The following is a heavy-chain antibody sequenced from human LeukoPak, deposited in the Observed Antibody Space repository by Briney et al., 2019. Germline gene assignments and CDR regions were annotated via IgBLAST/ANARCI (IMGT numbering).Heavy chain of an antibody. CDR2: IYSGGGT. CDR1: GFTVSSSY. Sequence: GGSLRLSCEASGFTVSSSYMSWVRPAPGKGLEWVAIIYSGGGTYYADSVKGRFTISRDNSKNTLYLQVNSLRAEDTAMYYCARDLHYYVAMDVWGQGTTVTVSS. D-gene: IGHD3-10*02. CDR3: ARDLHYYVAMDV. J-gene: IGHJ6*02. V-gene: IGHV3-66*01.